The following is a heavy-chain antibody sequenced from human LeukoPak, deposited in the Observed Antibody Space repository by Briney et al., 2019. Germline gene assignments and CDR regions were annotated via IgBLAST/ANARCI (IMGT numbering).Heavy chain of an antibody. J-gene: IGHJ4*02. CDR3: ARGGLEWLLRYYFDY. CDR1: GFTFSSYS. V-gene: IGHV3-21*01. D-gene: IGHD3-3*01. Sequence: SGGSLRPSCAASGFTFSSYSMNWVRQAPGKGLEWVSSISSSSSYIYYADSVKGRFTISRDNAKNSLYPQMNSLRAEDTAVYYCARGGLEWLLRYYFDYWGQGTLVTVSS. CDR2: ISSSSSYI.